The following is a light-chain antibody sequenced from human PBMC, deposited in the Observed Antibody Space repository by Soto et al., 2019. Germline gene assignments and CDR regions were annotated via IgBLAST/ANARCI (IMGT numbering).Light chain of an antibody. CDR3: SSYTTRNTEV. J-gene: IGLJ1*01. CDR1: SSDVGAFNY. Sequence: QSALTQPASVSGSPGQSISISCIGTSSDVGAFNYVSWYRHHPGKAPQLIIYDVTSRPSGVSNRFSASKSGNTASLTISGLQAEDEADYYCSSYTTRNTEVFGTGTKVTVL. CDR2: DVT. V-gene: IGLV2-14*03.